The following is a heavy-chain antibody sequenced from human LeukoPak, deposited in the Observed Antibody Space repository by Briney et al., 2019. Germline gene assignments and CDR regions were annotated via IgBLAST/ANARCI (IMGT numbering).Heavy chain of an antibody. CDR3: ARHQXSPGQYDIFSSYYDYYGMDV. V-gene: IGHV5-51*01. CDR2: XYPRXXXX. D-gene: IGHD3-9*01. Sequence: GESLKISCKGSXYXXSXXXIXXXXXXPXKXXEXXGXXYPRXXXXXYSPSXRGQVTISADKSISTAYLQWSSLKASDTAVYYCARHQXSPGQYDIFSSYYDYYGMDVWGQGTTVTVSS. CDR1: XYXXSXXX. J-gene: IGHJ6*02.